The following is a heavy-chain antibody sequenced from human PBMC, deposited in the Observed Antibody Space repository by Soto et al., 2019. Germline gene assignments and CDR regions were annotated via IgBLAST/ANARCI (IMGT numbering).Heavy chain of an antibody. D-gene: IGHD5-18*01. J-gene: IGHJ1*01. Sequence: GASVKVSCKASGYTFTSYGISWLRQSPGQGLEWMGWISAYNGNTNYAQKLQGRVTMTTDTSTSTAYMELRSLRSDDTAVYYCAREGGASYHSVDFQHWGQGTLVTVSS. CDR2: ISAYNGNT. CDR3: AREGGASYHSVDFQH. CDR1: GYTFTSYG. V-gene: IGHV1-18*04.